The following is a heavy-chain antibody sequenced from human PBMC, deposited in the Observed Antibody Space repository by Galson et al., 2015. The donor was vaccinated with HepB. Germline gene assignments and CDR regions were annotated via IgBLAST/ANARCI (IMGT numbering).Heavy chain of an antibody. J-gene: IGHJ5*02. CDR1: GFTLSSYG. Sequence: SLRLSCAASGFTLSSYGMHWVRQAPGKGLEWVAVISYDGSNKYYADSVKGRFTISRDNSKNTLYLQMNSLRAEDTAVYYCAKDQLLWFGELPLYNWFDPWGQGTLVTVSS. V-gene: IGHV3-30*18. D-gene: IGHD3-10*01. CDR3: AKDQLLWFGELPLYNWFDP. CDR2: ISYDGSNK.